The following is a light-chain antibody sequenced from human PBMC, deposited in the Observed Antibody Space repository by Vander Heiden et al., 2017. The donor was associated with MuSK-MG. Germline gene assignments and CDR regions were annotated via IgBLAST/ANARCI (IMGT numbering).Light chain of an antibody. CDR2: GNS. Sequence: QSVLTQPPSVSGAPGQRVTISCTGSSSNIGAGYDVHWYQQLPGTAPKLLIYGNSNRPSGVPDRFSGSKSGTSASLAIAGLQAEGEADYYCQSFDSRLSGSVFGGGTKLTVL. CDR3: QSFDSRLSGSV. V-gene: IGLV1-40*01. CDR1: SSNIGAGYD. J-gene: IGLJ2*01.